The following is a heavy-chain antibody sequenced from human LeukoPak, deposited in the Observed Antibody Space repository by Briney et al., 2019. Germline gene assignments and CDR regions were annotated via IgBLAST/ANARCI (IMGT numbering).Heavy chain of an antibody. CDR1: GFTVSSNY. Sequence: PGGSLRLSCAASGFTVSSNYMSWVRQAPGKGLEWVANIKQDGSEKYYVDSVKGRFTISRDNAKNSLYLQMNSLRAEDTAVYYCARATYYYDSSGYYPDAFDIWGQGTMVTVSS. V-gene: IGHV3-7*01. CDR2: IKQDGSEK. J-gene: IGHJ3*02. D-gene: IGHD3-22*01. CDR3: ARATYYYDSSGYYPDAFDI.